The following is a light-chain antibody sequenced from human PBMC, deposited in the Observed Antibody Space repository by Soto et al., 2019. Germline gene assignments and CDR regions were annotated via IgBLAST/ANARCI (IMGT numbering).Light chain of an antibody. J-gene: IGLJ3*02. CDR3: SSYTSRSRV. CDR1: SSDVGGYNY. Sequence: QSVVTQPASVSGSPGQSITISCTGTSSDVGGYNYVSWYQQHPGKAPKLMIYEVSNRPSGVSNRFSGSKSGNTASLTISGLQAEDEADYYCSSYTSRSRVFGGGTKLTVL. CDR2: EVS. V-gene: IGLV2-14*01.